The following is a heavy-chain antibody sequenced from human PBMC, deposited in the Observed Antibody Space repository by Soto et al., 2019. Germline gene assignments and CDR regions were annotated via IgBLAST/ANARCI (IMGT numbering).Heavy chain of an antibody. CDR1: GFTFSNAW. Sequence: VGSLSLSCAASGFTFSNAWWNWVRQAPGKGLDWVGRIKSKTDGGITDYAAPVKGRFTMSRDDSKNTVYLQMNSLKTEDTALYYCTSYSKWLQIYYDYGMDVWGQGTTVTVSS. CDR3: TSYSKWLQIYYDYGMDV. V-gene: IGHV3-15*07. D-gene: IGHD5-12*01. J-gene: IGHJ6*02. CDR2: IKSKTDGGIT.